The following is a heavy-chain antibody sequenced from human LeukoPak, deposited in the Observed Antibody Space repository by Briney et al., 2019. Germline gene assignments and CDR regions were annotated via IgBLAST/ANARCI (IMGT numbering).Heavy chain of an antibody. CDR1: GGSISSGDYY. CDR2: IYYSGST. D-gene: IGHD5-12*01. Sequence: SETLSLTCTVSGGSISSGDYYWSWIRQPPGKGLEWIGYIYYSGSTYYNPSLKSRVTISVDTSKNQFSLKLSSVTAADTAVYYCARALSLRGYGGQDFDYWGQGTLVTVSS. CDR3: ARALSLRGYGGQDFDY. V-gene: IGHV4-30-4*01. J-gene: IGHJ4*02.